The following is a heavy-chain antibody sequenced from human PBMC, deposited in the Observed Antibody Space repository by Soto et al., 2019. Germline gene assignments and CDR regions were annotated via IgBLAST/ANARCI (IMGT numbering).Heavy chain of an antibody. CDR3: ARGLRDGYNFNWFDP. D-gene: IGHD5-12*01. CDR1: GGSFSGYY. Sequence: PSETLSLTCAVYGGSFSGYYWSWIRQPPGKGLEWIGEINHSGSTNYNPPLKSRVTISVDTSKNQFSLKLSSVTAADTAVYYCARGLRDGYNFNWFDPWGQGTLVTVSS. V-gene: IGHV4-34*01. CDR2: INHSGST. J-gene: IGHJ5*02.